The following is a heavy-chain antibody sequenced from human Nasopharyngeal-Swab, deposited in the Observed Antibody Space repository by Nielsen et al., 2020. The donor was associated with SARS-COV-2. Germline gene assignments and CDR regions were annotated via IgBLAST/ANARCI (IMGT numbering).Heavy chain of an antibody. V-gene: IGHV1-18*01. CDR1: GYTFTSYG. CDR2: ISAYNGNT. J-gene: IGHJ4*02. CDR3: ARASYDFWNHDGDY. D-gene: IGHD3-3*01. Sequence: ASVKVSCKASGYTFTSYGISWVRQAPGQGLEWMGWISAYNGNTNYAQKLQGRVTMTTDASTSTAYMELRSLRSDDTAVYYCARASYDFWNHDGDYWGQGTLVTVSS.